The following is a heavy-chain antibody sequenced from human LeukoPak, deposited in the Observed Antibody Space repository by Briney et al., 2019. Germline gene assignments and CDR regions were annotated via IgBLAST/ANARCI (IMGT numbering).Heavy chain of an antibody. D-gene: IGHD1-14*01. Sequence: SETLSLTCTVSGVSIRSNYWNWVRQPPGKGLEWVGYIYYTGSTKYNPSLKSRVTISVDTSRSQFSLKVSSVTAADTAVYYGARGTYNTSPPDLWGQGTMVTVSS. CDR3: ARGTYNTSPPDL. J-gene: IGHJ3*01. CDR1: GVSIRSNY. V-gene: IGHV4-59*01. CDR2: IYYTGST.